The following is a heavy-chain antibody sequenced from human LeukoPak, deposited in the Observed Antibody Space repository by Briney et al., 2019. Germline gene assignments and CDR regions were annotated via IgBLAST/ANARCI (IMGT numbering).Heavy chain of an antibody. Sequence: KTSQTLSLTCAVSGGSISSGGYSWSWIRQPPGKGLEWIGYIYHSGSTNYNPSLKSRLTMSVDTPKNHFSLRLSSVTAADTAVYYCTRSGLTGMRKYTRPDYYYYGMDVWGQGTAVTVSS. D-gene: IGHD1-14*01. CDR2: IYHSGST. CDR1: GGSISSGGYS. V-gene: IGHV4-30-2*01. J-gene: IGHJ6*02. CDR3: TRSGLTGMRKYTRPDYYYYGMDV.